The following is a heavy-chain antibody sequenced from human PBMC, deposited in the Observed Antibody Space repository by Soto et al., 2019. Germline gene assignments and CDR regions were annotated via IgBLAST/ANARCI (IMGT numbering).Heavy chain of an antibody. V-gene: IGHV1-46*01. CDR1: GYTFTSYY. CDR2: INPSGGST. Sequence: ASVKVSCKASGYTFTSYYMHWVRQAPGQGLEWMGVINPSGGSTTYGQKFRGRVTMTRDTSTSTVYMELSSLRSEDTAVYYCAREARDYQGMDVWGQGTTVTVSS. J-gene: IGHJ6*02. CDR3: AREARDYQGMDV.